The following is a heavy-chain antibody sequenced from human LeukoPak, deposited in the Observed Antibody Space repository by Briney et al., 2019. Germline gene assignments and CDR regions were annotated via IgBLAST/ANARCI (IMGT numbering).Heavy chain of an antibody. V-gene: IGHV4-4*07. D-gene: IGHD2/OR15-2a*01. CDR1: GGSISSYY. CDR2: FYISGST. J-gene: IGHJ5*02. Sequence: SETLSLTCTVSGGSISSYYWSWIRQPAGKGLEWIGRFYISGSTNYNPSLKSRVTISVDTSKNQFSLKLSSVTAADTAVYYCARTPEFNPPFDPWGQGTLVTVSS. CDR3: ARTPEFNPPFDP.